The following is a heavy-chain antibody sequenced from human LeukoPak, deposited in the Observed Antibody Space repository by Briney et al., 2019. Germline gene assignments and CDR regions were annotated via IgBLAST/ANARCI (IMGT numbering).Heavy chain of an antibody. CDR3: ARETSAGFLFDY. CDR2: IYHSGST. J-gene: IGHJ4*02. V-gene: IGHV4-38-2*02. Sequence: SETLSLTCTVSGYSISSGYYWGWIRQPPGKGLEWIGSIYHSGSTYYSPSLKSRVTMSVDTSKNQFSLKLSSVTAADTAVYYCARETSAGFLFDYWGQGTLVTVSS. CDR1: GYSISSGYY.